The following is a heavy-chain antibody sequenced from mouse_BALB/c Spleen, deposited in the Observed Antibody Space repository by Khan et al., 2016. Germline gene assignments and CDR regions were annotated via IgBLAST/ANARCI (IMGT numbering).Heavy chain of an antibody. V-gene: IGHV9-3-1*01. CDR3: VTTVVAGAWCAY. D-gene: IGHD1-1*01. CDR1: GYTFTNYG. CDR2: INTYTGEP. J-gene: IGHJ3*01. Sequence: QIQLVQSGPELKKPGETVKISCKASGYTFTNYGMNWVKQAPGKGLKWMGWINTYTGEPTYADDFKGRFAFSLETSASTAYLQINNLKNEDTATYYSVTTVVAGAWCAYWGQGTLVTVSA.